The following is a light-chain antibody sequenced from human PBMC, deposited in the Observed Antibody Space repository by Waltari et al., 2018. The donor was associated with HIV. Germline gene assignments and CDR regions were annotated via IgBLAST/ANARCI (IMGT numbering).Light chain of an antibody. Sequence: QSALTQPASVSGSPGQSITISCTGTSSNVGGYTYVSWYQQHPGKAPKIMIYEVSNRPAGVSNRFAGSKSGNTASLTIAGLQAEDEADYYCSSYTSSSTLVFGGGTKLTVL. CDR1: SSNVGGYTY. CDR3: SSYTSSSTLV. V-gene: IGLV2-14*01. CDR2: EVS. J-gene: IGLJ2*01.